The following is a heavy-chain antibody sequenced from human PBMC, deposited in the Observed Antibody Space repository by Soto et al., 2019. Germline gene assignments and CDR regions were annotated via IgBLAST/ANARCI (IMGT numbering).Heavy chain of an antibody. D-gene: IGHD1-26*01. V-gene: IGHV4-31*03. CDR1: GGSISSGGYY. CDR2: IYYSGST. J-gene: IGHJ4*02. CDR3: ARRPREVGATFVDYFDY. Sequence: SETLSLTCTVSGGSISSGGYYWSWIRQHPGKGLEWIGYIYYSGSTYYNPSLKSRVTISVDTSKNQFSLKLSSVTAADTAVYYCARRPREVGATFVDYFDYWGQGTLVTVSS.